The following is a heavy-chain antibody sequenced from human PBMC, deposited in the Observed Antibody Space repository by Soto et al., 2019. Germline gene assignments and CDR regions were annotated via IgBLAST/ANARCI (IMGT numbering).Heavy chain of an antibody. D-gene: IGHD2-15*01. CDR2: ISGSGGST. CDR3: AKDRACSGVSCYFNWFDP. J-gene: IGHJ5*02. Sequence: EVQLLESGGGLVQPGGSLRLSCAASGFTFSSYAMSWVRQAPGKGLEWVSAISGSGGSTYYADSVKGRFTISRDNSKNTLYLQMNSLRAEDTAVYYCAKDRACSGVSCYFNWFDPWGQGTLVTVSS. CDR1: GFTFSSYA. V-gene: IGHV3-23*01.